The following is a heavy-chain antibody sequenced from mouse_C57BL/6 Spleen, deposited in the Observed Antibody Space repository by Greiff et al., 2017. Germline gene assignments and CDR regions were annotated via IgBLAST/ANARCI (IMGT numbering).Heavy chain of an antibody. Sequence: QVQLQQPGAELVRPGTSVKLSCKASGYTFTSYWMHWVKQRPGQGLEWIGVIDPSDSYTNYNQKFKGKAPLPVDTSSSTAYMPLSSLTSEDSAVYYCARVHYDYVYWYFDVWGTGTTVTVSS. CDR1: GYTFTSYW. V-gene: IGHV1-59*01. CDR3: ARVHYDYVYWYFDV. J-gene: IGHJ1*03. D-gene: IGHD2-4*01. CDR2: IDPSDSYT.